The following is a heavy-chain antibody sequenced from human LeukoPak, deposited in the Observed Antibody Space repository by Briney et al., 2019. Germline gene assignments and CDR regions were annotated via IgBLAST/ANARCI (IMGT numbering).Heavy chain of an antibody. D-gene: IGHD3-22*01. CDR2: IWYDGSKK. J-gene: IGHJ4*02. Sequence: PGRSLRLSCAASGFTFSSYGMHWVRQAPGKGLEWVAVIWYDGSKKQYEDSVKGRFTISRDNSKNTLYLQMNSLRAEDTAVYYCAREGQSSGCSFDSWGQGTLVTVSS. V-gene: IGHV3-33*01. CDR3: AREGQSSGCSFDS. CDR1: GFTFSSYG.